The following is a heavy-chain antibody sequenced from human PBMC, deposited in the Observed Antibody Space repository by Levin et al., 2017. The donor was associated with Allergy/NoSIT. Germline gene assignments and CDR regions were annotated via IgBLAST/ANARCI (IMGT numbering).Heavy chain of an antibody. CDR1: GFTFSIYA. V-gene: IGHV3-23*01. CDR2: ISGSGGSGDST. Sequence: GGSLRLSCAASGFTFSIYAMSWVRQTPGKGLEWVSTISGSGGSGDSTYYADSVKGRFAISRDNSKNTLYLQMNSLRAEDTAIYYCAKAYYNWNNGEVFDYWGQGTLVTVSS. CDR3: AKAYYNWNNGEVFDY. D-gene: IGHD1/OR15-1a*01. J-gene: IGHJ4*02.